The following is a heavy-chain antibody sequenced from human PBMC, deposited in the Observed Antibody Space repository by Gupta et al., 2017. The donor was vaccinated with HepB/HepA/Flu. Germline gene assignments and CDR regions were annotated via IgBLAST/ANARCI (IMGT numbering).Heavy chain of an antibody. CDR3: AREAHRRDGYKRGYYYGMDV. V-gene: IGHV3-33*01. D-gene: IGHD5-24*01. Sequence: QVQLVESGGGVVQPGRSLRLSCAASGFTFSSYGMHWVRQAPGKGLEWVAVIWYDGSNKYYADSVKGRFTISRDNSKNTLYLQMNSLRAEDTAVYYCAREAHRRDGYKRGYYYGMDVWGQGTTVTVSS. J-gene: IGHJ6*02. CDR2: IWYDGSNK. CDR1: GFTFSSYG.